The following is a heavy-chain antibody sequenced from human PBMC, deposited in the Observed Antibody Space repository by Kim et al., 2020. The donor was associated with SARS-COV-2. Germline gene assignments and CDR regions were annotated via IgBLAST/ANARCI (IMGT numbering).Heavy chain of an antibody. D-gene: IGHD3-10*01. CDR1: GFTFSSYA. CDR2: ISYDGSNK. CDR3: ARAPGYYFDY. Sequence: GGSLRLSCAASGFTFSSYAMHWVRQAPGKGLEWVAVISYDGSNKYYADSVKGRFTISRDNSKNTLYLQMNSLRAEDTAVYYCARAPGYYFDYWGQGTLVTVSS. J-gene: IGHJ4*02. V-gene: IGHV3-30*04.